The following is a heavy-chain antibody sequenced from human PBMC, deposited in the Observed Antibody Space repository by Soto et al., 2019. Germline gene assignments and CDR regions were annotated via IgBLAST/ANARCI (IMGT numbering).Heavy chain of an antibody. J-gene: IGHJ4*02. Sequence: GGSLRLSCAASGFTFSSYWMSWVRQAPGKGLEWVANIKQDGSEKYYVDSVKGRFTISRDNAKNSLYLQMNSLRAEDTAVYYCARDKLRDNYYGSGSYLYYFDYWGQGTLVTVSS. D-gene: IGHD3-10*01. CDR3: ARDKLRDNYYGSGSYLYYFDY. V-gene: IGHV3-7*04. CDR1: GFTFSSYW. CDR2: IKQDGSEK.